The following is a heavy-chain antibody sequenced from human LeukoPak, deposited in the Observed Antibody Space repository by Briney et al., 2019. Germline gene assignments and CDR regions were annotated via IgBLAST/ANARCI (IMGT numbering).Heavy chain of an antibody. V-gene: IGHV4-59*08. Sequence: SETLSLTCTVSGGSISSYYWSWLRQPPGKGLEWIGYIYYSGSTNYNSSLKSRVTISVDTSKNLFSLKLSSVTAADTAVYYCARHMWTLNWFDPWGQGTLVSVSS. CDR1: GGSISSYY. D-gene: IGHD2-21*01. J-gene: IGHJ5*02. CDR3: ARHMWTLNWFDP. CDR2: IYYSGST.